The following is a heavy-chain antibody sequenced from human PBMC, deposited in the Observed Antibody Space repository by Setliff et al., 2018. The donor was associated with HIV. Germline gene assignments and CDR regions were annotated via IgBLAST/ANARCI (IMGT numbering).Heavy chain of an antibody. CDR2: IYYSGST. CDR1: GGSISSHY. J-gene: IGHJ4*02. Sequence: PSETLSLTCTVSGGSISSHYWSWIRQPPGKGLEWIGSIYYSGSTNYNPSLKSRVTISVDTSKNQFSLKLSSVTTADTAVYYCAREVYNWNDGVYYWGQGTLVTVSS. V-gene: IGHV4-59*11. D-gene: IGHD1-20*01. CDR3: AREVYNWNDGVYY.